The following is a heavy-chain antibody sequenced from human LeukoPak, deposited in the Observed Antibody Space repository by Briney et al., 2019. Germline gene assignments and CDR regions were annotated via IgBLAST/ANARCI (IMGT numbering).Heavy chain of an antibody. Sequence: PGGSLRLSCAASGFTFSSYSMNWVRQAPGKGLEWVSSISSSSSYIYYADSVKGRFTISRDNAKNSLCLQMNSLRAEDTAVYYSARVGYDFWSGYVYWGQGTLVTVSS. CDR3: ARVGYDFWSGYVY. J-gene: IGHJ4*02. V-gene: IGHV3-21*01. CDR2: ISSSSSYI. D-gene: IGHD3-3*01. CDR1: GFTFSSYS.